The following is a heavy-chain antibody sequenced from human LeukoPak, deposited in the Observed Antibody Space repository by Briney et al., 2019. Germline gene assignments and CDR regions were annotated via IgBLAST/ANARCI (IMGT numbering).Heavy chain of an antibody. CDR1: GFTFSTYA. CDR2: ISGSATRT. J-gene: IGHJ4*02. CDR3: AKDFVAGTS. Sequence: GGSLRLSCAASGFTFSTYAMSWVRQAPGKGLEWVSVISGSATRTHYADSVKGRFTVSRDNSNNTLYLQMNSLRAEDTAVYYCAKDFVAGTSGGQGTLVTVSS. D-gene: IGHD6-19*01. V-gene: IGHV3-23*01.